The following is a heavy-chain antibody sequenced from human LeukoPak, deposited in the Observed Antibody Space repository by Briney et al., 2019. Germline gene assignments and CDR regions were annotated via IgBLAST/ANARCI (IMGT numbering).Heavy chain of an antibody. CDR3: AKDRGTLMVVRTFAS. V-gene: IGHV3-23*01. CDR1: TFTSTNYA. J-gene: IGHJ4*02. CDR2: ISGSGSST. Sequence: GGSLRLSCAASTFTSTNYAMSWVRQAPGKGLVWVSSISGSGSSTNYADSVKGRFTISRDNSKNTLYLQMKSLRAEDTAVYYCAKDRGTLMVVRTFASWGQGTLVTVSS. D-gene: IGHD3-22*01.